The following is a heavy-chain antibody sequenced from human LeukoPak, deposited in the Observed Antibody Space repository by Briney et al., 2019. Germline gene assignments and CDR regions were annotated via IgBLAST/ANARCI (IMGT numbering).Heavy chain of an antibody. CDR1: GFTFSSYA. J-gene: IGHJ4*02. V-gene: IGHV3-23*01. CDR2: ISGSGGST. D-gene: IGHD3-22*01. CDR3: AKVLDSSGYYYESGY. Sequence: GGSLRLSCAASGFTFSSYAMSWVRQAPGKGLELVSAISGSGGSTYYADSVKGRFTISRDNSKNTLYLQMNSLRAEDTAVYYCAKVLDSSGYYYESGYWGQGTLVTVSS.